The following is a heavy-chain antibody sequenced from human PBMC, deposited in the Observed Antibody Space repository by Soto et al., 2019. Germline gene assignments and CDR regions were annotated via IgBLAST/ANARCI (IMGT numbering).Heavy chain of an antibody. CDR1: GFTFSSYW. CDR2: INSDGSST. V-gene: IGHV3-74*01. Sequence: GWSLRLSCAASGFTFSSYWMHWVRQAPGKGLVWVSRINSDGSSTSYADSVKGRFTISRDNAKNTLYLQMNSLRAEDTAVYYCARDGTYYYDSSGYYSYYYYGMDVWGQGTTVTVSS. D-gene: IGHD3-22*01. CDR3: ARDGTYYYDSSGYYSYYYYGMDV. J-gene: IGHJ6*02.